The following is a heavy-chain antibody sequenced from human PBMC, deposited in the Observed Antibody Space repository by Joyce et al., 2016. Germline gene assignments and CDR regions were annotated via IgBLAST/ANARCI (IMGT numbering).Heavy chain of an antibody. V-gene: IGHV4-61*02. D-gene: IGHD1-26*01. J-gene: IGHJ6*02. Sequence: QVQLQESGPGLVKPSQTLTLTCTVSGASATSGSFYWSWIRQPAGKGLEWIGRIYTTGSTNNKSSLKSRVTMALDTSKNQVSLKLNSVTDADTAVYYCARSTGGSYLFGMDVWSQGTTVTVSS. CDR2: IYTTGST. CDR1: GASATSGSFY. CDR3: ARSTGGSYLFGMDV.